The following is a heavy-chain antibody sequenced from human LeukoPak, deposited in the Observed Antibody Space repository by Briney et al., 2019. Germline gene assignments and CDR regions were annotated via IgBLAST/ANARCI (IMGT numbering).Heavy chain of an antibody. V-gene: IGHV3-21*01. CDR2: ISSSSYI. CDR1: GFTFSSYS. CDR3: ARNWNDVRYFDY. J-gene: IGHJ4*02. Sequence: PGGSLGLSCAASGFTFSSYSMNWVRQAPGKGLEWVSSISSSSYIYYADSVKGRFTISRDNAKNSLYLQMNSLRAEDTAVYYCARNWNDVRYFDYWGQGTLVTVSS. D-gene: IGHD1-1*01.